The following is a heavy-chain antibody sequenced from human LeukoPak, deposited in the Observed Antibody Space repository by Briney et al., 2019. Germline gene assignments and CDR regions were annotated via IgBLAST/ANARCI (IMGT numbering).Heavy chain of an antibody. D-gene: IGHD5-24*01. J-gene: IGHJ4*02. CDR3: AKRDGYSYGGIDY. CDR2: ISGNSGSI. V-gene: IGHV3-9*01. Sequence: GGSLRLSCAASGFTFYDYAMHWVRHAPGKGLEWVWGISGNSGSIGYADSVKGRFTISRDNAKNSLYLQMNSLRAEDTALYYCAKRDGYSYGGIDYWGQGTLVTVSS. CDR1: GFTFYDYA.